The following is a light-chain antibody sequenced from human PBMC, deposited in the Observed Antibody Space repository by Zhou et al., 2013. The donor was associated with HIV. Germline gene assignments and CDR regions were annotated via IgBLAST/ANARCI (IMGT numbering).Light chain of an antibody. V-gene: IGKV1-13*02. CDR1: QGISSA. Sequence: AIQLTQSPSSLSASVGDRVTITCRASQGISSALAWYQQRPGKAPDLLIYDASSLQSGVPSRFSGSGSGTDFTLTISSLQPEDSATYYCQQSITSPWTFGQGTKVVIK. CDR3: QQSITSPWT. CDR2: DAS. J-gene: IGKJ1*01.